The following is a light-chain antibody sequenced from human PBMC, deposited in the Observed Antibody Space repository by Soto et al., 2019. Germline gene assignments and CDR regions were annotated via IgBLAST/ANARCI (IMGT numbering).Light chain of an antibody. CDR1: QSVLYSSNNKNY. CDR3: QQYHISHQT. CDR2: WAS. J-gene: IGKJ1*01. V-gene: IGKV4-1*01. Sequence: DIVMTQSPDSLAVSLGERATINCKSSQSVLYSSNNKNYLAWYQQKPGQPPKLLIYWASTRESGVPDRFSGSGSGTDFTLTISSLQAEDVAVYYCQQYHISHQTFGQGTKVEIK.